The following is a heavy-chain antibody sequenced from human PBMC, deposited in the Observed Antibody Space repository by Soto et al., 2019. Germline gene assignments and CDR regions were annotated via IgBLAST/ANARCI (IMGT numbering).Heavy chain of an antibody. D-gene: IGHD3-10*01. CDR3: ARVLYYGSGSYSPYGMDV. CDR1: GVSFNNNG. CDR2: VSPPFRTS. J-gene: IGHJ6*02. Sequence: QVQLVQSGAEVKKPGSSVKVSCKTSGVSFNNNGIGWVRQAPGHGLEWMGGVSPPFRTSNYARKFQGSISITGYASTGTVNMELSSLTSEDTAQYYSARVLYYGSGSYSPYGMDVWGQGTTVTVSS. V-gene: IGHV1-69*01.